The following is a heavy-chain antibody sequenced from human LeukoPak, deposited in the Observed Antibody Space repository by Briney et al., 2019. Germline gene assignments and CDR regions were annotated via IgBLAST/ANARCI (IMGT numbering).Heavy chain of an antibody. V-gene: IGHV3-7*05. J-gene: IGHJ4*02. CDR3: ARDRVTMVRGVNYYFDY. Sequence: PGGSLRLSCAASGFTFSSYWMSWVRQAPGKGLEWVANIKQDGSEKYYVDSVKGRFTISRDNAKNSLYLQMNSLRAEDTAVYYCARDRVTMVRGVNYYFDYWGREPWSPSPQ. D-gene: IGHD3-10*01. CDR1: GFTFSSYW. CDR2: IKQDGSEK.